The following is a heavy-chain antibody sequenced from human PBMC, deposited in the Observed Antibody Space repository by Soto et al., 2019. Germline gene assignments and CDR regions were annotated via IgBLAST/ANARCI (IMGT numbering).Heavy chain of an antibody. CDR3: AKDLAATATGDSFDI. CDR2: VTNSGSNT. Sequence: GGSLRLSCAATGFTFSNAWMNWIRQAPGKGLEWVSSVTNSGSNTYHADSVKGRFTISRDNSKNMLFLQMNSLRAEDTALYYCAKDLAATATGDSFDIWGQGTMVTVSS. V-gene: IGHV3-23*01. CDR1: GFTFSNAW. J-gene: IGHJ3*02. D-gene: IGHD1-1*01.